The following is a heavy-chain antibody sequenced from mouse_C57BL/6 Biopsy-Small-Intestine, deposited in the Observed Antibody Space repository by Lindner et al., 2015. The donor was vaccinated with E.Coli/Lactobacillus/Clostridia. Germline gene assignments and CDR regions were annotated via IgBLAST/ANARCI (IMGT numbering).Heavy chain of an antibody. CDR2: IRTKSNNYAT. Sequence: VQLQESGGRLVQPKGSLKLSCAASGFSFNTYAMYWIRQAPGKGLEWVARIRTKSNNYATYYADSVKDRFTISRDDSQSILYLQMNNLKTEDTAIYYCVRSNWDVWGQGTTLTVSS. J-gene: IGHJ2*01. CDR1: GFSFNTYA. V-gene: IGHV10-1*02. CDR3: VRSNWDV. D-gene: IGHD4-1*01.